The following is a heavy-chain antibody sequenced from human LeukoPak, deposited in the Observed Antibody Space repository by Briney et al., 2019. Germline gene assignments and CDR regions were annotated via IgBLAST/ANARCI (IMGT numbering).Heavy chain of an antibody. Sequence: SETLSLTCTVSGGSISSYYWSWIRQPPGKGLEWIGYIYYSGSTNYNPPLKSRVTISVDTSKNQFSLKLSSVTAADTAVYYCASWSAADLTFDYWGQGTLVTVSS. J-gene: IGHJ4*02. CDR3: ASWSAADLTFDY. CDR1: GGSISSYY. CDR2: IYYSGST. V-gene: IGHV4-59*01. D-gene: IGHD6-13*01.